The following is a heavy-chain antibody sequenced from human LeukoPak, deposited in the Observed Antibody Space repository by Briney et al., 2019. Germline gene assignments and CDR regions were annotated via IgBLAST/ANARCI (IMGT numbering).Heavy chain of an antibody. CDR2: ISASGGST. CDR1: GFTFSSSA. V-gene: IGHV3-23*01. J-gene: IGHJ4*02. Sequence: PGGSLRLSCAASGFTFSSSAVSWVRQVPGKGLEWVSGISASGGSTSYADSVRGRFTISRDNSKNTLYVQMNSLRAEDTAVYYCARAYCGGDCCYFDYWGQGTLVTVSS. D-gene: IGHD2-21*02. CDR3: ARAYCGGDCCYFDY.